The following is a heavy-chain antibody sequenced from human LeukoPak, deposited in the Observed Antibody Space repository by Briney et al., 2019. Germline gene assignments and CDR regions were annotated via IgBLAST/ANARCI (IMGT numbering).Heavy chain of an antibody. D-gene: IGHD2-2*01. CDR1: GYTFTGYY. CDR2: INPNSGGT. J-gene: IGHJ4*02. V-gene: IGHV1-2*02. Sequence: EASVKVSCKASGYTFTGYYMHWVRQAPGQGLEWMGWINPNSGGTNYARKFQGRVTMTRDTSFSTAYMELSRLRSDDTAVYYCARDDCSSTSCYDYYAYWGQGSLVTVSS. CDR3: ARDDCSSTSCYDYYAY.